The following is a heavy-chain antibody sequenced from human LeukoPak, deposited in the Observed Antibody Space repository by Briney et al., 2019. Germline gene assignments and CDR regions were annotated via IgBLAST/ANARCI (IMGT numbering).Heavy chain of an antibody. J-gene: IGHJ2*01. V-gene: IGHV4-59*08. D-gene: IGHD4-23*01. Sequence: SETLSLTCTVSGGSISGYIWSWIRQPPGKGLEWIAYIYDNGNTNYNPSLKSRVTIALDTSKTQFSLWLNSVTAADTAVYYCVRLSVVSPHRYFDLWGRGTLVTVSS. CDR3: VRLSVVSPHRYFDL. CDR2: IYDNGNT. CDR1: GGSISGYI.